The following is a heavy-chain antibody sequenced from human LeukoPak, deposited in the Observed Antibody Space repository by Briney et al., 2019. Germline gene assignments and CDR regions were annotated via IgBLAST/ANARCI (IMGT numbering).Heavy chain of an antibody. D-gene: IGHD3-10*01. J-gene: IGHJ5*02. CDR1: GYSFTSYG. V-gene: IGHV1-18*01. CDR3: ARESQTYYYGSGGIFEP. Sequence: GASVKVSCKASGYSFTSYGISWVRQAPGQGLEWMGWISAYNSNTNYAQKLQGRVTMTTDTSTSTAYMELRSLRSDDTAVYYCARESQTYYYGSGGIFEPWGQGTLVTVSS. CDR2: ISAYNSNT.